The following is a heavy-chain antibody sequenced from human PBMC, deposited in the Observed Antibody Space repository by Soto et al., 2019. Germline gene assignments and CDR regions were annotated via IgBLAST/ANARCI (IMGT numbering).Heavy chain of an antibody. Sequence: PSETLSLTCTVSGASISSGGYYWSWIRLHPGKGLEWIGYIYYTGSTYYNPSLKSRVAISVDTSKDQFSLKLSSVTAADTAVYYCARVRGGYHGRGDYYYNYMDVWGKGTTVTVSS. CDR1: GASISSGGYY. CDR3: ARVRGGYHGRGDYYYNYMDV. J-gene: IGHJ6*03. V-gene: IGHV4-31*03. CDR2: IYYTGST. D-gene: IGHD5-18*01.